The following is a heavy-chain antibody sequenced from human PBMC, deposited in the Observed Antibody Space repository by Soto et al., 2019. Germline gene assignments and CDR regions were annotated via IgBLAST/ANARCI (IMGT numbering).Heavy chain of an antibody. Sequence: QGQLVESGGGVVQPGRSLRVSCAASGFTFRTYGMHWVRQAPGKGLEWVAVIWSDGNNKYYADSVKDRFTISRDNSKNTLSLQMNSLRAEDTAVYHCTRDNVNRAFDLWGQGTVVTVSS. J-gene: IGHJ3*01. CDR2: IWSDGNNK. V-gene: IGHV3-33*01. D-gene: IGHD2-8*01. CDR3: TRDNVNRAFDL. CDR1: GFTFRTYG.